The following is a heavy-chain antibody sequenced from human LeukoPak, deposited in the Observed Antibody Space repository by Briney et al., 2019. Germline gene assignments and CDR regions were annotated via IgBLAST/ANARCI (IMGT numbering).Heavy chain of an antibody. J-gene: IGHJ4*02. V-gene: IGHV1-69*06. CDR2: IIPIFGTA. D-gene: IGHD3-10*01. CDR1: GGTFSSYA. CDR3: ASKDYYGSGSSAFDY. Sequence: SVKLSCNASGGTFSSYAISWARQPPGQGLERMRAIIPIFGTANYAQKFPGRVTITADKSTSTAYMELSSLRSEDTAVYYCASKDYYGSGSSAFDYWGQGTLVTVSS.